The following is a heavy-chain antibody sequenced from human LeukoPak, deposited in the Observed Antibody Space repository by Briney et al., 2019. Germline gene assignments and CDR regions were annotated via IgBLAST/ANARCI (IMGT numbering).Heavy chain of an antibody. V-gene: IGHV3-23*01. Sequence: GGSLRLSCAASGFTFSSYAMSWVRQAPGKGLEWVSAISGSGGSTYHADSVKGRFTISRDNSKNTLYLQMNSLRADDTAIYYCQTNQYSNYGWFDPWGQGTLVTVSS. J-gene: IGHJ5*02. CDR1: GFTFSSYA. CDR2: ISGSGGST. D-gene: IGHD4-11*01. CDR3: QTNQYSNYGWFDP.